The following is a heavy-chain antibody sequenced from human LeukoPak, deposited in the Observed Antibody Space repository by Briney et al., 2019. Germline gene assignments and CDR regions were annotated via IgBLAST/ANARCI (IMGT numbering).Heavy chain of an antibody. D-gene: IGHD4-23*01. CDR2: INHSGST. Sequence: PSETLSLTCAVYGGSFSGYYWSWIRQPPGKGLEWIGEINHSGSTNYNPSLKSRVTISVDTSKNQFSLKLSSVTAADTAVYYCARGITVDAVEDAFDIWGQGTMVTVSS. CDR3: ARGITVDAVEDAFDI. V-gene: IGHV4-34*01. CDR1: GGSFSGYY. J-gene: IGHJ3*02.